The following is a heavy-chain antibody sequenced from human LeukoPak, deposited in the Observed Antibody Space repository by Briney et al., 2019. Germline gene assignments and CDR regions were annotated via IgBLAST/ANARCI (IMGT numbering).Heavy chain of an antibody. D-gene: IGHD6-13*01. CDR2: ISSTSNTI. Sequence: GGSLRLSCAASGFTFSTFSMDWVRQAPGRGLQWLSYISSTSNTIYYADSLKGRFTISRDNAKNSLYLQIDSLSVEDTAVYYCARMGVAAAGVDYWGQGTLVTVSS. CDR1: GFTFSTFS. V-gene: IGHV3-48*01. CDR3: ARMGVAAAGVDY. J-gene: IGHJ4*02.